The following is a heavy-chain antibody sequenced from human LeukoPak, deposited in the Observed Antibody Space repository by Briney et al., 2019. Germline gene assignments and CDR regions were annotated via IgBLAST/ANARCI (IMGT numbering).Heavy chain of an antibody. CDR1: GYTFTSYY. J-gene: IGHJ4*02. D-gene: IGHD4-23*01. CDR2: INPSGGST. Sequence: ASVKVSCKASGYTFTSYYMHWVRQAPGQGLEWMGIINPSGGSTSYAQKFQGRVTMTRDMSTSPVYMELSSLRSEDTAVYYCAGDNDYGGNSVDLDYWGQGTLVTVSS. CDR3: AGDNDYGGNSVDLDY. V-gene: IGHV1-46*01.